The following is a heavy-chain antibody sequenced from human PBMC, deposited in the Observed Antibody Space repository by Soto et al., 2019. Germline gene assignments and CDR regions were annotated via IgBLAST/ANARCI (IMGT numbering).Heavy chain of an antibody. V-gene: IGHV4-39*01. CDR3: ARLVGLRFLEWPSYPDY. CDR2: IYYSGST. J-gene: IGHJ4*02. CDR1: GGSISSSSYY. D-gene: IGHD3-3*01. Sequence: TLSLTCTVSGGSISSSSYYWGWIRQPPGKGLEWIGSIYYSGSTYYNPSLKSRVTISVDTSKNQFSLKLSSVTAADTAVYYCARLVGLRFLEWPSYPDYWGQGTLVTVSS.